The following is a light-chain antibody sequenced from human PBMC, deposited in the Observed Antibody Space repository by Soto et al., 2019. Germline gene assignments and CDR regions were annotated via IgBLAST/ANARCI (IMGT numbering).Light chain of an antibody. CDR3: QQRSNRPRMYT. J-gene: IGKJ2*01. CDR1: QSVSSY. Sequence: EIVLTQSPATLSLSPGERATLSCRASQSVSSYLAWYQQKPGQAPRLLIYDASNRATGIPARFSGSGSGTEYSTLISSSQPEDDAVYYCQQRSNRPRMYTFGQGTKLEIK. CDR2: DAS. V-gene: IGKV3-11*01.